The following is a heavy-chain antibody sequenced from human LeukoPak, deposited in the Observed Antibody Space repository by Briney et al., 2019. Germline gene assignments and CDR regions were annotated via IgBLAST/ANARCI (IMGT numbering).Heavy chain of an antibody. V-gene: IGHV4-61*02. Sequence: PSETLSLTCTVSGGSISSGSYYWSWIRQPAGKGLEWIGRIYISGSTDYNPSLKSRVTISVDTSKNQFSLKLSSVTAADTAVYYCAREGYCSSTSCYGLPFDPWGQGTLVTVSS. CDR1: GGSISSGSYY. J-gene: IGHJ5*02. D-gene: IGHD2-2*01. CDR3: AREGYCSSTSCYGLPFDP. CDR2: IYISGST.